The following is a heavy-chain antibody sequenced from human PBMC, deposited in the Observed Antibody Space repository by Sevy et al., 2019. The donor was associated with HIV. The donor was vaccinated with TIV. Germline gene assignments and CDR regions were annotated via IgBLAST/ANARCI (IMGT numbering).Heavy chain of an antibody. CDR2: ISWNSGSI. V-gene: IGHV3-9*01. Sequence: GGSLRLSCAASGFTFNMYWMTWVRQAPGKGLEWVSGISWNSGSIGYADSVKGRFTISRDNAKNSLYLQMNSLRAEDTALYYCAKDPRIAAAGIYRYYFDYWGQGTLVTVSS. J-gene: IGHJ4*02. CDR1: GFTFNMYW. CDR3: AKDPRIAAAGIYRYYFDY. D-gene: IGHD6-13*01.